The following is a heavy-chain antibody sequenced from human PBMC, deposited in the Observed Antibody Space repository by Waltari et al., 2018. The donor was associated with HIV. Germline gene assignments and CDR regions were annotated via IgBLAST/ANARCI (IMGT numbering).Heavy chain of an antibody. CDR1: GDSISSSSYY. D-gene: IGHD4-17*01. V-gene: IGHV4-39*07. CDR2: IYYSGST. CDR3: ARDRLDYGDYGDALDI. J-gene: IGHJ3*02. Sequence: QLQLQESGPGLVKPSETLSLTCTVSGDSISSSSYYWGWIRQPPGKGLEWIGNIYYSGSTHYTPSLKSRVTISVDTSNNQFSLKVSPVTAADTALYYCARDRLDYGDYGDALDIWGQGTMVTVSS.